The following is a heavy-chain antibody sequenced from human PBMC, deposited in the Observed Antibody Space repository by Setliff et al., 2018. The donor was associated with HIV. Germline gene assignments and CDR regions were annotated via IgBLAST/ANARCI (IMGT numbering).Heavy chain of an antibody. CDR1: GGTFSSYA. V-gene: IGHV1-69*05. CDR3: ARKGGSSGYYSLIGDAFDI. CDR2: IIPIFGTA. Sequence: SVKVSCKASGGTFSSYAISWVRQAPGQGLEWMGGIIPIFGTANYAQKFQGRVTITTDESTSTAYMELSSLRSEDTAVYYCARKGGSSGYYSLIGDAFDIWGQGTMVTVSS. J-gene: IGHJ3*02. D-gene: IGHD3-22*01.